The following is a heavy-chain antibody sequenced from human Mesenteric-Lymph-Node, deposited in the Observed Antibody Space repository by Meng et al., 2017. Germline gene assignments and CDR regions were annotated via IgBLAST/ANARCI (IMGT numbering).Heavy chain of an antibody. CDR2: IIPIFGTA. CDR3: ARLSRPYYYDSSGPHYYFDY. V-gene: IGHV1-69*05. Sequence: SVKVSCKASGYTFTSYGISWVRQAPGQGLEWMGGIIPIFGTANYAQKFQGRVTITRDTSASTAYMELSSLRSEDTAVYYCARLSRPYYYDSSGPHYYFDYWGQGTLVTVSS. D-gene: IGHD3-22*01. CDR1: GYTFTSYG. J-gene: IGHJ4*02.